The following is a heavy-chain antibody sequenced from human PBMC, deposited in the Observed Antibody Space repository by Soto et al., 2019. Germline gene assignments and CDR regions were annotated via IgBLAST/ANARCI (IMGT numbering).Heavy chain of an antibody. V-gene: IGHV1-69*01. J-gene: IGHJ6*02. CDR1: EDTFSIYG. Sequence: QVELVQSGAEVKKPGSSVKVSCQASEDTFSIYGFSWVRQAPGQGPEWIGGIIPILTTPNYAQKFQGRVTIVADESTTTVYMELSSLKFEDTAVYYCATSVGIAPTGEDGMDVWGQGTSVTVSS. CDR2: IIPILTTP. D-gene: IGHD2-8*02. CDR3: ATSVGIAPTGEDGMDV.